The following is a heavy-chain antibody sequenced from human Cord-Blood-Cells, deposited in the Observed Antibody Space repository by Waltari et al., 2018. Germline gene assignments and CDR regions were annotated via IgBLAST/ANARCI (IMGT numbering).Heavy chain of an antibody. CDR1: GSAFTSYK. CDR2: INPNSGNT. J-gene: IGHJ4*02. CDR3: ARDLIAVAGTDY. Sequence: QVQLVQPGDAAKTPGASLKVSFMAAGSAFTSYKINWVRQATGQGLEWMGWINPNSGNTDYAQKFQGRVTMTRNTSISTAYMELSSLRSEDTAVYYCARDLIAVAGTDYWGQGTLFTVSS. D-gene: IGHD6-19*01. V-gene: IGHV1-8*01.